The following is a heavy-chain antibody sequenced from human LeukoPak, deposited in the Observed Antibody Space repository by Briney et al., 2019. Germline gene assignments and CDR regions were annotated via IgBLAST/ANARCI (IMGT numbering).Heavy chain of an antibody. V-gene: IGHV4-39*02. J-gene: IGHJ5*01. CDR2: VYYSGGT. CDR3: ARVTTGSTTLDS. D-gene: IGHD1-1*01. Sequence: SETLSLTCAVSGASISSSIHYWGWVRQPPGKGLEWIGSVYYSGGTYYNPSLESRLTISVDTSNNRFSLKLKSVTAADTAVFYCARVTTGSTTLDSWGQGILVTVSS. CDR1: GASISSSIHY.